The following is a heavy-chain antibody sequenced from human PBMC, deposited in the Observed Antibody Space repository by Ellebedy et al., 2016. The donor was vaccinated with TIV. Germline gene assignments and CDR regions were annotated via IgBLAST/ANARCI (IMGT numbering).Heavy chain of an antibody. D-gene: IGHD3-22*01. J-gene: IGHJ4*02. Sequence: AASVKVSCKASGYTFTSYGISWARQAPGQGLEWMGWISAYNGNTNYAQKLQGRVTMTTDTSTSKAYMELRSLRSDDTAVYYCASSVVVMFDYWGQGTLVTVSS. CDR1: GYTFTSYG. CDR2: ISAYNGNT. V-gene: IGHV1-18*01. CDR3: ASSVVVMFDY.